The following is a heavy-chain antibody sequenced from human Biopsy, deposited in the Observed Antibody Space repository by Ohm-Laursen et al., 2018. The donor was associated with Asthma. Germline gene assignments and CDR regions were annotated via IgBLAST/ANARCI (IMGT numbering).Heavy chain of an antibody. V-gene: IGHV4-59*11. CDR1: GGSIRSHD. CDR2: VSHTGST. CDR3: ARLADCSGGACYSYGWFDP. J-gene: IGHJ5*02. D-gene: IGHD2-15*01. Sequence: TLSLTCAVSGGSIRSHDWTWIRLPTGKGLEYIGDVSHTGSTNYNPSLKSRVTMSLDTSKNQFSLRLTSVTPADTAVYYCARLADCSGGACYSYGWFDPWGHGTRVTVSS.